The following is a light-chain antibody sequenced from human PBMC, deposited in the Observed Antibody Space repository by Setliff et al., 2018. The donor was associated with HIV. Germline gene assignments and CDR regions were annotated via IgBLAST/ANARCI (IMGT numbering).Light chain of an antibody. J-gene: IGLJ1*01. CDR3: SSYTSSSTYV. Sequence: QSVLTQPASVSGSPGQSNTISCTGTSSDVGGYNYVSWYQQHPGKAPKLMIYDVSNRPSGVSNLFSGSKSGNTASLTISGLQAEDEADYYCSSYTSSSTYVFGTGTKVTVL. V-gene: IGLV2-14*01. CDR1: SSDVGGYNY. CDR2: DVS.